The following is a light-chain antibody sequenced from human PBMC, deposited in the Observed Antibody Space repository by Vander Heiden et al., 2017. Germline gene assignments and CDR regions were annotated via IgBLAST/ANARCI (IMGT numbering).Light chain of an antibody. Sequence: QSVLTQPPSVSGAPGQRGTISCTGSSSNIGEGSDVHWYQHLPGNAPKLLFNGNMNRPAGVPDRFSGSKSGTSASLALTVLQAEDEADYYCQSHDSSLSGSVFGTGTKVTVL. CDR1: SSNIGEGSD. CDR3: QSHDSSLSGSV. J-gene: IGLJ1*01. V-gene: IGLV1-40*01. CDR2: GNM.